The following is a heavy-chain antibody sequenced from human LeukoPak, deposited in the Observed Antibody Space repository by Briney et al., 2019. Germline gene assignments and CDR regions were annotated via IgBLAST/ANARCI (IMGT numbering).Heavy chain of an antibody. CDR1: GYTFTSSW. J-gene: IGHJ5*02. D-gene: IGHD3-10*01. Sequence: GESLKISCRGSGYTFTSSWISWVRQVPGKGLEWTGIIYPADSDTRYSPSFQGQVTISADKSISTAYLQWSSLKASDTAIYYCAGREFHFGFSWGQGTLVTVSS. CDR3: AGREFHFGFS. CDR2: IYPADSDT. V-gene: IGHV5-51*01.